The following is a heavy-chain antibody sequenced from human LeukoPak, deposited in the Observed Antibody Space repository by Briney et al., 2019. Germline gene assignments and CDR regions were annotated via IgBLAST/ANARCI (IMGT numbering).Heavy chain of an antibody. CDR1: GDSISSDKW. CDR3: ASHSGWSGPSE. V-gene: IGHV4-4*02. CDR2: FHHSVST. J-gene: IGHJ4*02. Sequence: SETLSLTCDVSGDSISSDKWWSWVRQPPGKGLEYIGEFHHSVSTNYNPSLKSRLTISVDKSKNQFSLKLSSVTAADTAVYYCASHSGWSGPSEWGQGTLVTVSS. D-gene: IGHD6-19*01.